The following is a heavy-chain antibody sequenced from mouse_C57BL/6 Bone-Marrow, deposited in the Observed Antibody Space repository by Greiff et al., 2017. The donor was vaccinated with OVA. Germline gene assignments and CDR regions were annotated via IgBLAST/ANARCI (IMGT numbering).Heavy chain of an antibody. CDR2: IYPGSGNT. Sequence: QVQLQQSGPELVKPGASVKISCKASGYSFTSYYIHWVKQRPGQGLEWIGWIYPGSGNTKYNEKFKGKATLTADTSSSTAYMQLSSLTSEDSAVYYCARGDSSGYFDYWGQGTTLTVSS. V-gene: IGHV1-66*01. CDR3: ARGDSSGYFDY. D-gene: IGHD3-2*02. CDR1: GYSFTSYY. J-gene: IGHJ2*01.